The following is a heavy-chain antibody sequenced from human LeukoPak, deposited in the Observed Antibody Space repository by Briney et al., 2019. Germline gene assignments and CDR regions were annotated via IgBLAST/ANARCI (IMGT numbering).Heavy chain of an antibody. D-gene: IGHD1-14*01. V-gene: IGHV3-23*01. CDR1: GFTFSSYA. CDR2: ISGSGGST. Sequence: PGGSLRLSCAASGFTFSSYAMSWVRQAPGKGLEWVSAISGSGGSTYYADSVKGRFTISRDNSKNTLYLQMNSLRVEDSAVYYCARDSFETDIDYWGQGTLVTVSS. CDR3: ARDSFETDIDY. J-gene: IGHJ4*02.